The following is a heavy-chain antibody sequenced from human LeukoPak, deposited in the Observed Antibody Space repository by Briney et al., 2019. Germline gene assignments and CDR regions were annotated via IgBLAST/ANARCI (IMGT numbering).Heavy chain of an antibody. Sequence: SETLSLTCTVSGGSISSYYWSWIRQPPGKGLEWIGYIHNSGSTNYNPSLKSRVTISVDTSKNQFYLKVSSVTAADTAVYYCARAGYSSSWYAVGNWGQGTLVTVSS. V-gene: IGHV4-59*08. D-gene: IGHD6-13*01. CDR2: IHNSGST. J-gene: IGHJ4*02. CDR1: GGSISSYY. CDR3: ARAGYSSSWYAVGN.